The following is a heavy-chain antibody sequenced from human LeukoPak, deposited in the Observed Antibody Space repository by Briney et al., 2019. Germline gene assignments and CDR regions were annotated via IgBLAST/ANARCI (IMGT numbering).Heavy chain of an antibody. CDR2: IYYSGST. J-gene: IGHJ6*03. CDR1: GGSISSYY. Sequence: KPSETLSLTCTVSGGSISSYYWSWIRQPPGKGLEWIGYIYYSGSTYYNPSLRSRVTISVDKSKNQFSLKLSSVTAADTAVYYCARANREPRLYYYYYYYMDVWGKGTTVTVSS. D-gene: IGHD4/OR15-4a*01. CDR3: ARANREPRLYYYYYYYMDV. V-gene: IGHV4-59*12.